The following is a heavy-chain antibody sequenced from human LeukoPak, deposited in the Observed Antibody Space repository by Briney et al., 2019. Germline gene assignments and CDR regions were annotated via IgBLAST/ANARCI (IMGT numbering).Heavy chain of an antibody. CDR2: ISSSSSYI. V-gene: IGHV3-21*01. D-gene: IGHD6-19*01. CDR3: AREKSIAVAGTFKVYWFDP. J-gene: IGHJ5*02. CDR1: GFTFSSYS. Sequence: GGSLRLXCAASGFTFSSYSMNWVRQAPGKGLEWVSSISSSSSYIYYADSVKGRFTISRDNAKNSLYLQMNSLRAEDTAVYYCAREKSIAVAGTFKVYWFDPWGQGTLVTVSS.